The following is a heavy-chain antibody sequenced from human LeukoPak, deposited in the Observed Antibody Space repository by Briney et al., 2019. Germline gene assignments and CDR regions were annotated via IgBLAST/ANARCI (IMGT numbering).Heavy chain of an antibody. CDR3: ARVRWLDFYFDY. D-gene: IGHD6-19*01. Sequence: GGSLRLSCAASGFTFSNFGINWVRQAPGKGLEWVSSISSSSSYISYADSVKGRFTISRDNAKNSLDLQMNSLRDEDTAVYYCARVRWLDFYFDYWGQGTLVTVSS. V-gene: IGHV3-21*01. CDR2: ISSSSSYI. J-gene: IGHJ4*02. CDR1: GFTFSNFG.